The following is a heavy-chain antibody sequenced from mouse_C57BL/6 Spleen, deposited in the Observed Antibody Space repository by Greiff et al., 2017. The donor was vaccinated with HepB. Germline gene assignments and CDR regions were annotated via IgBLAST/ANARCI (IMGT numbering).Heavy chain of an antibody. J-gene: IGHJ4*01. CDR1: GFNIKDYY. V-gene: IGHV14-1*01. Sequence: EVQGVESGAELVRPGASVKLSCTASGFNIKDYYMHWVKQRPEQGLEWIGRIDPEDGDTEYAPKFQGKATMTADTSSNTAYLQLSSLTSEDTAVYYCTHYYGSSLYYYAMDYWGQGTSVTVSS. CDR3: THYYGSSLYYYAMDY. D-gene: IGHD1-1*01. CDR2: IDPEDGDT.